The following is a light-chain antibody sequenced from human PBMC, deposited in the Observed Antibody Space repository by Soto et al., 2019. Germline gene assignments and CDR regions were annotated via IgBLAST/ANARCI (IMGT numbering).Light chain of an antibody. V-gene: IGLV2-23*01. CDR3: CSYAGNSVV. J-gene: IGLJ2*01. CDR1: SSDVGKYNL. CDR2: EGS. Sequence: QSALTQPASVSGSPGQSITISCTGTSSDVGKYNLVSWYQHHPGKAPQVMIYEGSKRPSGVSNRFSGSKSGNTASLTISGLQAEDEADYYCCSYAGNSVVFGGGTKLTVL.